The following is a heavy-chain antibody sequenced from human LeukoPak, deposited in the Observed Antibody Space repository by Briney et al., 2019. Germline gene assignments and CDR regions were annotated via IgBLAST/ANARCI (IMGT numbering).Heavy chain of an antibody. V-gene: IGHV4-59*01. D-gene: IGHD5-24*01. Sequence: PSETLSLTCTVSGGSLSSYYWSWIRQPPGKGLEWIGYIYYSGSTNYNPSLKSRVTISVDTSKNQFSLKLSSVTAADTAVYYCAGTAGYKRLDYWGQGTLVTVSS. CDR3: AGTAGYKRLDY. J-gene: IGHJ4*02. CDR2: IYYSGST. CDR1: GGSLSSYY.